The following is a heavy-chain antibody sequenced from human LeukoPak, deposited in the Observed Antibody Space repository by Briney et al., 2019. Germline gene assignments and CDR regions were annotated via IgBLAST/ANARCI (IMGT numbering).Heavy chain of an antibody. CDR1: GFTFSSYE. Sequence: GGSLRLSCTASGFTFSSYEMDWVRQAPGKGLEWVSYISSSGSTIYYADSVKGRFTISRDNAKNSLYLQMNSLRAEDTAVYYCTTLTGHFGLDVWGQGTTVTVPS. CDR3: TTLTGHFGLDV. J-gene: IGHJ6*02. D-gene: IGHD7-27*01. CDR2: ISSSGSTI. V-gene: IGHV3-48*03.